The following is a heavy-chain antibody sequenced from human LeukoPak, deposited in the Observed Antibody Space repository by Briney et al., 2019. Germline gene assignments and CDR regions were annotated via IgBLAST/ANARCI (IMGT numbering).Heavy chain of an antibody. CDR2: IIPIFGTA. CDR3: ARDRLCDSSGYHCAFDI. CDR1: GGTFSSYA. V-gene: IGHV1-69*06. J-gene: IGHJ3*02. D-gene: IGHD3-22*01. Sequence: ASVKVSCKASGGTFSSYAIRWVRQAPGQGLEWMGGIIPIFGTANYAQKFQGRVTITADKSTSTAYMELSSLRSEDTAVYYCARDRLCDSSGYHCAFDIWGQGTMVTVSS.